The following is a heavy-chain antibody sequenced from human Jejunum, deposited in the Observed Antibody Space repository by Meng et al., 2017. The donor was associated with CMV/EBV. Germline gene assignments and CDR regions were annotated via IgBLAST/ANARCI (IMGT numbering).Heavy chain of an antibody. CDR3: AKDKVLVSPYYYGMDV. CDR1: FTFRSYG. V-gene: IGHV3-30*02. Sequence: FTFRSYGMQWVRQAPGKGLEGVAFIRHDGTTKYHADSVKGRFTIYRDNSKNTLYLQMDNLRVEDTAVYYCAKDKVLVSPYYYGMDVWGQGTTVTVSS. D-gene: IGHD2-2*01. J-gene: IGHJ6*02. CDR2: IRHDGTTK.